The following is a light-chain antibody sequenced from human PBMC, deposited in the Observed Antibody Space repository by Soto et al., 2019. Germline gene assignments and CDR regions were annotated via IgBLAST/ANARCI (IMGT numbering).Light chain of an antibody. J-gene: IGKJ4*01. CDR1: QGIDNH. CDR3: QKCKVAPFT. Sequence: DIQMTQPPSSLSASVGDRVTITCRASQGIDNHLAWYQQKPGKAPKLLIYAASTLQSGVPSRFTGSGYGTDGTITLSSLQPEDAETYYGQKCKVAPFTFGGGTKVDIK. CDR2: AAS. V-gene: IGKV1-27*01.